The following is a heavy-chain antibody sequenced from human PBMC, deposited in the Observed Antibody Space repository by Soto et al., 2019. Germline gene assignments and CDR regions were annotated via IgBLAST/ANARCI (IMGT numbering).Heavy chain of an antibody. D-gene: IGHD2-8*01. CDR1: GGSISSSSYY. J-gene: IGHJ6*03. CDR2: IYYSGST. V-gene: IGHV4-39*01. CDR3: ARLPGVLMVYANYYYYYYMDV. Sequence: SETRSLTCTVSGGSISSSSYYWGWIRQPPGKGLEWIGSIYYSGSTYYNPSLKSRVTISVDTSKNQFSLKLSSVTAADTAVYYCARLPGVLMVYANYYYYYYMDVWGKGTTVTVSS.